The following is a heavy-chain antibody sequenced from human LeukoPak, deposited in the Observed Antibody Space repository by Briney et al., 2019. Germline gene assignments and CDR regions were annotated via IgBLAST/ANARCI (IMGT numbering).Heavy chain of an antibody. J-gene: IGHJ5*02. CDR2: MNPNSGNT. Sequence: VASVKVSCKASGYTFTSYDINWVRQATGQGLEWMGWMNPNSGNTGYAQKFQGRDTITRNTSISTAYMELSSLRSEDTAVYYCARGPPLNYSNYVVWFDPWGQGTLVTVSS. CDR3: ARGPPLNYSNYVVWFDP. CDR1: GYTFTSYD. V-gene: IGHV1-8*03. D-gene: IGHD4-11*01.